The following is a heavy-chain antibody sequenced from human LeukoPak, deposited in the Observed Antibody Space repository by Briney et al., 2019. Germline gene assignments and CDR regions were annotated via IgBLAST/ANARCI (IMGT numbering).Heavy chain of an antibody. CDR3: ATGYYEPFAT. D-gene: IGHD3-22*01. V-gene: IGHV4-59*01. CDR2: ISDTGKT. Sequence: PSETLSLTCNVSGASLISYYWDWLRQSPGRGLEWIGYISDTGKTDSNPSLKSRVTISLATSKNQFSLRLTSVTAADSAVYFCATGYYEPFATWGPGIMVSVSS. J-gene: IGHJ5*02. CDR1: GASLISYY.